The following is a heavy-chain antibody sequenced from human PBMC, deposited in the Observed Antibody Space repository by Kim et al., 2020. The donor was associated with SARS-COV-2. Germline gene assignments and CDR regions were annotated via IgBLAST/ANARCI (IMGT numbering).Heavy chain of an antibody. V-gene: IGHV3-48*02. J-gene: IGHJ4*02. Sequence: GGSLRLSCAASGFTFSSYSMNWVRQAPGKGLEWVSYISSSSSTIYYADSVKGRFTISRDNAKNSLYLQMNSLRDEDTAVYYCARVEDLDYVWGSYRPIDYWGQGTLVTVSS. CDR3: ARVEDLDYVWGSYRPIDY. CDR1: GFTFSSYS. D-gene: IGHD3-16*02. CDR2: ISSSSSTI.